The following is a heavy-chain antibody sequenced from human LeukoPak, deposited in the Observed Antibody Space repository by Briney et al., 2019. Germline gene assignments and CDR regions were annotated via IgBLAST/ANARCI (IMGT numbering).Heavy chain of an antibody. D-gene: IGHD4-17*01. CDR1: GGSVSSSGYY. V-gene: IGHV4-39*01. CDR2: GYYSGST. Sequence: SETLSLTCSVSGGSVSSSGYYWGWIRQPPGKGLEWIGSGYYSGSTYYNPSLKSRLTISVDTSKNQFSLRLSSVTAADTAVYYCARVGDYGDYVPDYWGQGTLVTVSS. CDR3: ARVGDYGDYVPDY. J-gene: IGHJ4*02.